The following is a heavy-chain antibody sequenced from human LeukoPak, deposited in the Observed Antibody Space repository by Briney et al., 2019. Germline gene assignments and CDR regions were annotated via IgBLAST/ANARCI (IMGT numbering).Heavy chain of an antibody. CDR1: GFTFSTYN. CDR3: AELGITMIGGV. CDR2: ISSSSSYI. D-gene: IGHD3-10*02. Sequence: GGSLRLSCSASGFTFSTYNMNWVRQAPGKGLEWVSSISSSSSYIYYADSVKGRFTISRDNAKNSLYLQMNSLRAEDTAVYYCAELGITMIGGVWGKGTTVTISS. J-gene: IGHJ6*04. V-gene: IGHV3-21*01.